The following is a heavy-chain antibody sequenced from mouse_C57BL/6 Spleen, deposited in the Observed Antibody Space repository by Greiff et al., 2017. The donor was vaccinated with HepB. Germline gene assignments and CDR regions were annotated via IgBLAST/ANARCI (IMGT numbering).Heavy chain of an antibody. Sequence: VQLKESGPGLVKPSQSLSLTCSVTGYSITSGYYWNWIRQFPGNKLEWMGYISYDGSNNYNPSLKNRISITRDTSKHQFFLKLNSVTTEDTATYYCARERHAMDYWGQGTSVTVSS. CDR2: ISYDGSN. J-gene: IGHJ4*01. CDR3: ARERHAMDY. V-gene: IGHV3-6*01. CDR1: GYSITSGYY.